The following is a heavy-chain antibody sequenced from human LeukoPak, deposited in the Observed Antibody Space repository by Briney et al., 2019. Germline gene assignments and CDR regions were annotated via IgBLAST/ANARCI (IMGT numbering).Heavy chain of an antibody. CDR2: IKQDGGEI. CDR1: GFTFSRYW. V-gene: IGHV3-7*03. CDR3: ARDKGDYDTSGSLFVF. Sequence: PGGSLRLSCAASGFTFSRYWMSWDRQVPRKGLEWVANIKQDGGEIYYVDSVKGRFTISRDNAKSSLYLQMNSLRAGDTAVYYCARDKGDYDTSGSLFVFGGQGTLVTVSS. D-gene: IGHD3-22*01. J-gene: IGHJ4*02.